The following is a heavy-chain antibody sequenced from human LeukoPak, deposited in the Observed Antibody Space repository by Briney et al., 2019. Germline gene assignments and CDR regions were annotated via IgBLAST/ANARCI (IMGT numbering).Heavy chain of an antibody. CDR3: ARDAPGNTALDY. D-gene: IGHD5-18*01. Sequence: KSGGSLRLSCAASGFTFSSYSMNWVRQAPGKGLEWVSSISSSSYIYYADSVKGRFTISRDNAKNSLYLQMNSLRAEDTAVYYCARDAPGNTALDYWGQGTLVTVSS. J-gene: IGHJ4*02. CDR1: GFTFSSYS. V-gene: IGHV3-21*01. CDR2: ISSSSYI.